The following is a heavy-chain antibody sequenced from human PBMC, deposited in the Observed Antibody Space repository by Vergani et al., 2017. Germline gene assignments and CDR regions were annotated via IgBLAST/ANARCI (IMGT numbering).Heavy chain of an antibody. V-gene: IGHV1-69*06. CDR1: GYTFTGYY. D-gene: IGHD2-2*01. CDR3: ARLGYCSSTSCSANWYFDL. CDR2: INPIFGTA. J-gene: IGHJ2*01. Sequence: QVQLVQSGAEVKKPGASVKVSCKASGYTFTGYYMHWVRQAPGQGLEWMGWINPIFGTANYAQKFQGRVTITADKSTSTAYMELSSLRSEDTAVYYCARLGYCSSTSCSANWYFDLWGRGTLVTVSS.